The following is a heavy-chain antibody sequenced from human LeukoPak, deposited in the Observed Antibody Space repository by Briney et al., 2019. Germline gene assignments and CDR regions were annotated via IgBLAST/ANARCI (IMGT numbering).Heavy chain of an antibody. D-gene: IGHD3-16*01. CDR1: GGSISSSSYY. CDR2: IYYSGST. V-gene: IGHV4-39*01. Sequence: SETLSLTCTVSGGSISSSSYYWGWIRQPPGKGLEWIGSIYYSGSTYYNPSLKSRVTISVDTSKNQFSLKLSSATAADTAVYYCARHGGENWFDPWGQGTLVTVSS. J-gene: IGHJ5*02. CDR3: ARHGGENWFDP.